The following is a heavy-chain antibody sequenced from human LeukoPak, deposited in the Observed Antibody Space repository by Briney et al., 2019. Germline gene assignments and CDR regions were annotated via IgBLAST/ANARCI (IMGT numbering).Heavy chain of an antibody. D-gene: IGHD5-12*01. Sequence: GGSLRLSCAASGFTFSSYSMNWVRQAPGKGLEWVSSISSSSSYIYYAGSVKGRFTISRDNAKNSLYLQMNSLRAEDTAVYYCARDVVATSLDYWGQGTLVTVSS. V-gene: IGHV3-21*01. J-gene: IGHJ4*02. CDR3: ARDVVATSLDY. CDR1: GFTFSSYS. CDR2: ISSSSSYI.